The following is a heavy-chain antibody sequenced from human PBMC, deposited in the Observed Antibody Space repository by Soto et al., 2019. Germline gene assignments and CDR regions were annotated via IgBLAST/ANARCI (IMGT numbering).Heavy chain of an antibody. J-gene: IGHJ4*02. D-gene: IGHD3-3*01. CDR1: SGSISSSNC. V-gene: IGHV4-4*02. CDR2: IYRTGST. CDR3: ARGSEIEYSYSDL. Sequence: SETLSLTCAVSSGSISSSNCWSWVRQPPGKGLEWIGEIYRTGSTNYNPSLESRVTISVDKSKNQFSLKLNSVTAADTAVYYCARGSEIEYSYSDLWAQGTLVTVSS.